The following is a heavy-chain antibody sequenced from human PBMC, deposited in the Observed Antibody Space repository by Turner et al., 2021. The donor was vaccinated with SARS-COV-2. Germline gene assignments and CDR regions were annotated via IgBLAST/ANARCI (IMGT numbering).Heavy chain of an antibody. CDR3: ARGPFGPKFHLLFYGANGYFEY. V-gene: IGHV4-34*01. Sequence: QVQLQQWGAGLLKPSETLSLTCAVYGGSLSNYRWSWIRQAPGKGLEWIGDINPSGSTNYNPPLKSRVSMSLDTSKNQFSLKLNSVTAADTAVFYCARGPFGPKFHLLFYGANGYFEYWGQGTLVTVSS. CDR1: GGSLSNYR. D-gene: IGHD2-8*01. J-gene: IGHJ4*02. CDR2: INPSGST.